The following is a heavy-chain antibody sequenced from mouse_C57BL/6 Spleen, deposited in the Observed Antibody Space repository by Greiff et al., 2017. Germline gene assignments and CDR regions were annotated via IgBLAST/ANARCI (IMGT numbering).Heavy chain of an antibody. CDR3: ARERDYAMDY. V-gene: IGHV1-64*01. J-gene: IGHJ4*01. CDR1: GYTFTNYW. CDR2: IHPNSGST. Sequence: QVQLQQPGAELVKPGASVKLSCKASGYTFTNYWMHWVKQRPGQGLEWIGMIHPNSGSTNYNENFKSKATLTVDKSSSTAYMQLSSLTSEDSAVYYCARERDYAMDYWGQGTSVTVSS.